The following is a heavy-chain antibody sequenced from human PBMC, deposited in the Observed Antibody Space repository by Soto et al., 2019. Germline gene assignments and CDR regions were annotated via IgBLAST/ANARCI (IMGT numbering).Heavy chain of an antibody. J-gene: IGHJ4*02. CDR3: ARGPHIGSGYDKDYGDYAEPPPPKGVGDY. CDR1: GDSVNTGSYY. V-gene: IGHV4-61*01. D-gene: IGHD4-17*01. Sequence: SETLSLTCTVSGDSVNTGSYYWSWIRQPPGKGLEWIGYAYYSGSTNYNPSLKSRVTISVDTSKNQFSLKLSSVTAADTAVYYCARGPHIGSGYDKDYGDYAEPPPPKGVGDYWGQGTLVTASS. CDR2: AYYSGST.